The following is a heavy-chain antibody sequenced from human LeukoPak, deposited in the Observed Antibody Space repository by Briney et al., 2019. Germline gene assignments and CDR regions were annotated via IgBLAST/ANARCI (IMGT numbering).Heavy chain of an antibody. V-gene: IGHV1-2*02. CDR3: ARVFYGSRNFDY. J-gene: IGHJ4*02. CDR2: INPNSGGT. D-gene: IGHD3-10*01. CDR1: GYTFTGCY. Sequence: GASVKVSCKASGYTFTGCYMHWVRQAPGQGLEWMGWINPNSGGTNYAQKFQGRVTMTRDTSISTAYMELSRLRSDDTAVYYCARVFYGSRNFDYWGQGTLVTVSP.